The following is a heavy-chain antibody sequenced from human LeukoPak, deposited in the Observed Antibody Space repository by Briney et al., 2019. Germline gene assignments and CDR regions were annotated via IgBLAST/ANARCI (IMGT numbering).Heavy chain of an antibody. Sequence: GGSLRLSCAASGFTFSSYAMSWARQAPGKGLEWVSGISGSGDTTYYADSVKGRFTISRDNSNNTLYLQMNILRAEDTAVYYCAKDYCTITTCSFDSWGQGTLVTVSS. CDR3: AKDYCTITTCSFDS. CDR1: GFTFSSYA. J-gene: IGHJ4*02. CDR2: ISGSGDTT. D-gene: IGHD2-2*01. V-gene: IGHV3-23*01.